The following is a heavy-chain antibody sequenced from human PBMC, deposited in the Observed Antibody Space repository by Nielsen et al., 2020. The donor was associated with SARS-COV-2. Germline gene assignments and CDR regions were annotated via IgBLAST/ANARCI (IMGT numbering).Heavy chain of an antibody. D-gene: IGHD3-16*01. CDR2: INPNSGGT. CDR1: GYTFTGYY. J-gene: IGHJ4*02. Sequence: ASVKVSCKASGYTFTGYYMHWVRQAPGQGLEWMGRINPNSGGTNYAQKFQGRVTMTRETSISTAYMGLSRLGSDDTAVYYCGIVWGGGETNPRRSYWGQGTLVTVSS. CDR3: GIVWGGGETNPRRSY. V-gene: IGHV1-2*06.